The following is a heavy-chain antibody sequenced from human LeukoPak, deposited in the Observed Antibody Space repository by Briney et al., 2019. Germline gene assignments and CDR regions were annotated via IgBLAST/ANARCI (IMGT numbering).Heavy chain of an antibody. CDR3: ARVAHYDFWSGYYT. V-gene: IGHV1-2*02. J-gene: IGHJ5*02. CDR2: INPNSGGT. CDR1: GYTFTGYY. Sequence: GASVKVSCKASGYTFTGYYMHWVRQAPGQGLEWMGWINPNSGGTNYAQKFQGRVTMTRDTSISTAYMELSRLRSDDAAVYYCARVAHYDFWSGYYTWGQGTLVTVSS. D-gene: IGHD3-3*01.